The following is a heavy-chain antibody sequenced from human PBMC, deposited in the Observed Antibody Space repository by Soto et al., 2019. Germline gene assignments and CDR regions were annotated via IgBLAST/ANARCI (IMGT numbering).Heavy chain of an antibody. J-gene: IGHJ4*02. CDR1: GGTFNSYA. V-gene: IGHV1-69*12. CDR2: FIPIFGTA. Sequence: QVQLVQSGAEVKKPGSSVKVSCKASGGTFNSYAINWVRQAPGQGLEWMGGFIPIFGTANYAQKFQGRVTITADESTSPASREMSSLRSEDTAVYYCARVERTTVSTAAYWGQGTLVTVSS. D-gene: IGHD4-17*01. CDR3: ARVERTTVSTAAY.